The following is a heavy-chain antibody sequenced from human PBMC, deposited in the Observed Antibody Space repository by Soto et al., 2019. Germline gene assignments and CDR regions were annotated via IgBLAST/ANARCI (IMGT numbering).Heavy chain of an antibody. D-gene: IGHD5-18*01. Sequence: QVPLVESGGGVVQPGRSLRLSCAASGFTFSSYAMHWVRQAPGKGLEWVAVISYDGSNKYYADSVKGRFTISRDNSKNTLYLQMNSLRAEDTAVYYCARDGGSGYSYGYYYYYYGMDVWGQGTTVTVSS. CDR1: GFTFSSYA. V-gene: IGHV3-30-3*01. J-gene: IGHJ6*02. CDR3: ARDGGSGYSYGYYYYYYGMDV. CDR2: ISYDGSNK.